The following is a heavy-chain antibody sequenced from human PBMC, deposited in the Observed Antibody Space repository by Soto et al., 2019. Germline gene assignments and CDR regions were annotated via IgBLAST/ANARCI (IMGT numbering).Heavy chain of an antibody. J-gene: IGHJ6*02. CDR2: ISYDGSNK. V-gene: IGHV3-30-3*01. D-gene: IGHD3-22*01. CDR1: GFTFSSYA. Sequence: PGGSLRLSCAASGFTFSSYAMHWVRQAPGKGLEWVAVISYDGSNKYYADSVKGRFTISRDNSKNTLYLQMNSLRAEDTAVYYCARAPQYYDSSGYYYSDYYYYGMDVWGQGTTVTVSS. CDR3: ARAPQYYDSSGYYYSDYYYYGMDV.